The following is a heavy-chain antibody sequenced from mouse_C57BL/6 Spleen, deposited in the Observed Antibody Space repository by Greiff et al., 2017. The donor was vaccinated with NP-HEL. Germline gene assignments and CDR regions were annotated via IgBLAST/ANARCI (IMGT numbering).Heavy chain of an antibody. V-gene: IGHV1-26*01. CDR2: INPNNGGT. CDR1: GYTFTDYY. J-gene: IGHJ3*01. Sequence: EVQLQQSGPELVKPGASVKISCKASGYTFTDYYMNWVKQSHGKSLEWIGDINPNNGGTSYNQKFKGKATLTVDKSSSTAYMELRSLTSEDSAVYYCATYDYEGDWFAYWGQGTLVTVSA. D-gene: IGHD2-4*01. CDR3: ATYDYEGDWFAY.